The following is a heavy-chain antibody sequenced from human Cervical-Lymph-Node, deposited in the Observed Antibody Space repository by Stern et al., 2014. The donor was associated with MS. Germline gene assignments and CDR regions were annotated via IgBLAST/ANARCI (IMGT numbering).Heavy chain of an antibody. CDR3: AKVSDDYDDHWFFDL. D-gene: IGHD4-17*01. J-gene: IGHJ2*01. CDR1: GFTFSNYG. V-gene: IGHV3-23*04. CDR2: ISGIGGST. Sequence: EDQLVESGGGFVKPGGSLRLSCAVSGFTFSNYGMSWVRRAPGKGLEWVSAISGIGGSTFYADSVKGRFTISRNNFQNTLYLQMSSLRADDTAVYYCAKVSDDYDDHWFFDLWGRGTLVTVSS.